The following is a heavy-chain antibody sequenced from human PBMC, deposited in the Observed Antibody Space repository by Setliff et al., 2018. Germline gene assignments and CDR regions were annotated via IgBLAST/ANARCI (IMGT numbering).Heavy chain of an antibody. Sequence: ASVKVSCKASGGTFSSYAISWVRQAPGQGLEWMGGIIPIFGTANYAQEFQGRVTITADESTSTAYMELSSLRSEDTAVYYCARDSRGLVPAAIEGSYYYYGMDVWGQGTTVTVSS. CDR3: ARDSRGLVPAAIEGSYYYYGMDV. D-gene: IGHD2-2*02. V-gene: IGHV1-69*13. CDR2: IIPIFGTA. CDR1: GGTFSSYA. J-gene: IGHJ6*02.